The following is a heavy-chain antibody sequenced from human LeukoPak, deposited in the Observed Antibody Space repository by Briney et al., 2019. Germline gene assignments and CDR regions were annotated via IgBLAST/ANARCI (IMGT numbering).Heavy chain of an antibody. Sequence: GGSLRLSCAASGFTFSSYWVSWVRQAPGKGLEWVANIKQDGSEKFYVDSVKGRFTISRDNAKNSLYLQMNSLRAEDTAIYYCVRAGRVVTEDWGQGTLVTVSS. CDR3: VRAGRVVTED. CDR2: IKQDGSEK. CDR1: GFTFSSYW. D-gene: IGHD2-2*01. J-gene: IGHJ4*02. V-gene: IGHV3-7*01.